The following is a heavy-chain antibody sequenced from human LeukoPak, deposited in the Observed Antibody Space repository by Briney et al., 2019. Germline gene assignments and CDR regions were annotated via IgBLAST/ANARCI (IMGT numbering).Heavy chain of an antibody. Sequence: GGSLRLSCAASGFTFSSYSMNWVRQAPGKGLEWVSSIGSSSSYIYYADSVKGRFTISRDNAKNSPHLQMNSLRAEDTAVYYCAASTKHTAMVDYWGQGTLVTVPS. J-gene: IGHJ4*02. CDR3: AASTKHTAMVDY. CDR1: GFTFSSYS. CDR2: IGSSSSYI. V-gene: IGHV3-21*01. D-gene: IGHD5-18*01.